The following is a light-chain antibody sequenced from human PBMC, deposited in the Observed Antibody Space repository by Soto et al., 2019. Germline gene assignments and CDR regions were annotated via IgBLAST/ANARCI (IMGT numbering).Light chain of an antibody. CDR2: SYR. V-gene: IGLV1-40*01. CDR1: SSNIGAGYD. J-gene: IGLJ1*01. Sequence: QSVLTQPPSVSGAPGQRVTISCTGSSSNIGAGYDVHWYQQLPGTAPKLLIYSYRNRPSGVPDRFSGSKSGTSASLAITGLQAEDEADYFCQSFDSSLSGYVFGTVTKVTVL. CDR3: QSFDSSLSGYV.